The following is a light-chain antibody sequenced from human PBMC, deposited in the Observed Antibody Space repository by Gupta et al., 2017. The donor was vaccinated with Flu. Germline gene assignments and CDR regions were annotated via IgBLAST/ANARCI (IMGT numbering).Light chain of an antibody. Sequence: VTLGPAAASDCRTSQSLVNNDSNTVLHWFQQKPGKAPRRLIYAVSNRESGVPDRFSGSGSGTEFTLKISRVEAEDVGIYYCKKGAHWPWAFGQGTKVEI. CDR2: AVS. V-gene: IGKV2-30*01. CDR1: QSLVNNDSNTV. CDR3: KKGAHWPWA. J-gene: IGKJ1*01.